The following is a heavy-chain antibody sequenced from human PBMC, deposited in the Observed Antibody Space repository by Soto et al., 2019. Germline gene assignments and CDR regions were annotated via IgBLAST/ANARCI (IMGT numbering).Heavy chain of an antibody. CDR2: IYHSGST. CDR1: GASIKSYY. CDR3: ARAPYYYDYSCSPSNAYYFDH. J-gene: IGHJ4*02. V-gene: IGHV4-59*01. Sequence: SETLSLTCSVSGASIKSYYWGWIRRPPGKGLEWIGYIYHSGSTTYNPSLQSRVTISLDTSKNQFSLKLSSASAADTAIYYCARAPYYYDYSCSPSNAYYFDHWGQGTLVTVSS. D-gene: IGHD3-22*01.